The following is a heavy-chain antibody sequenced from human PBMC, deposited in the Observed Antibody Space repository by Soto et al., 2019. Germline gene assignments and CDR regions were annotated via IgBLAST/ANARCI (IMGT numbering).Heavy chain of an antibody. V-gene: IGHV3-30-3*01. Sequence: QVQLVESGGGVVQPGTSLRLSCAASGFSFSTNVLHWVRQAPGKGLEWVAVMSPSGAEKYYTDSVKGRFTISRDNSKNTLYLQMNSLTTDATAVYYCALDNIPGATDYLDHWGQGTLVTVSS. D-gene: IGHD2-2*01. CDR1: GFSFSTNV. CDR3: ALDNIPGATDYLDH. CDR2: MSPSGAEK. J-gene: IGHJ4*02.